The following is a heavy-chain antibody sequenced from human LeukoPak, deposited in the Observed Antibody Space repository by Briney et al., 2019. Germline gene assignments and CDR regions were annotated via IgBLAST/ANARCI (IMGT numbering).Heavy chain of an antibody. Sequence: ASVKVSCKASGGTFSSYAISWVRQAPGQGLEWMGGIIPIFGTANYAQKFQGRVTITTDESTSTAYMELSSLRSEDTAVYYCAREAAAGTGGYFDYWGQGTLVTVSS. CDR2: IIPIFGTA. V-gene: IGHV1-69*05. CDR1: GGTFSSYA. J-gene: IGHJ4*02. D-gene: IGHD6-13*01. CDR3: AREAAAGTGGYFDY.